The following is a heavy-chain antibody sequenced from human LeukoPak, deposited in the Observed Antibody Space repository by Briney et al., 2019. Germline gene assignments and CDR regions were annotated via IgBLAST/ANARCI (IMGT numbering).Heavy chain of an antibody. V-gene: IGHV4-59*01. CDR1: GGSITSYA. J-gene: IGHJ4*02. CDR2: IFSSGST. Sequence: SETLSLTCTVAGGSITSYAWGWIRQPPGEGLEWIGYIFSSGSTNYNPSLKSRVMISLEMSKNQFSLKLSSVTASDTAVYYCARDGEWGQGTLVTVSS. CDR3: ARDGE. D-gene: IGHD2-21*01.